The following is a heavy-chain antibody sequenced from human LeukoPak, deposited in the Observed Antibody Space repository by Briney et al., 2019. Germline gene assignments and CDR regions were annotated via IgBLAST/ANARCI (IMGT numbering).Heavy chain of an antibody. Sequence: PGGSLRLSCATSGFSFSSHAMTWVRQAPGKGLEWLSAISISGDDTYYADSVKGRFTIPRDNSKNTLYLQMNSLSADDTAMYYCANEIRPNDYWGQGTLVTVSS. CDR2: ISISGDDT. CDR1: GFSFSSHA. CDR3: ANEIRPNDY. D-gene: IGHD4-17*01. J-gene: IGHJ4*02. V-gene: IGHV3-23*01.